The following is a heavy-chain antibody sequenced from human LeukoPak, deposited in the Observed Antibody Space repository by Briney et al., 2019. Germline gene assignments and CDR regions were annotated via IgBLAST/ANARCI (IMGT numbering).Heavy chain of an antibody. CDR1: GFTFSSFG. CDR2: ISFDGGTK. V-gene: IGHV3-30*18. J-gene: IGHJ6*02. CDR3: AKAIRRPDYYYYGMDV. Sequence: GGSLRLSCAASGFTFSSFGMHWVRQAPGKGLEWVTVISFDGGTKFYSDSVKGRFTISRDNSKNTLYLQMNSLRTEDTAVYYCAKAIRRPDYYYYGMDVWGQGTTVTVSS.